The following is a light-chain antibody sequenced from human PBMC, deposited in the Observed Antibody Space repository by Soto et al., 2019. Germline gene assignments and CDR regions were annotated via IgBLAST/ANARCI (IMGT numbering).Light chain of an antibody. CDR2: EVN. J-gene: IGLJ1*01. Sequence: QSVLTQPPSPSGPPGQSVTLSCPGNSSDVGGYNYVSWYQQHPGKAPKLMIYEVNKRPSGVPDRFSGSRSGNTASLTVSGLQAEDEADYYCSSYAGTPFVFGTGTKVTVL. CDR1: SSDVGGYNY. V-gene: IGLV2-8*01. CDR3: SSYAGTPFV.